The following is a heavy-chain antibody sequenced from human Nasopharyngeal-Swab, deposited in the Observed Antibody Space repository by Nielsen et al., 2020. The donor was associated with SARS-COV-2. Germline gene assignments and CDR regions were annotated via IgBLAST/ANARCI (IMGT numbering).Heavy chain of an antibody. CDR3: AKWGGTRITMNGEPIFDY. Sequence: GESLKISCAATGFTFSSYWMSWVRQAPGRGLEWLAHTKEDGTVTHYVDSVRGRFTVSRDNAKNSLFLQMNSLRAEDTAVYYCAKWGGTRITMNGEPIFDYWGQGTLVTVSS. J-gene: IGHJ4*02. D-gene: IGHD3-22*01. CDR2: TKEDGTVT. V-gene: IGHV3-7*03. CDR1: GFTFSSYW.